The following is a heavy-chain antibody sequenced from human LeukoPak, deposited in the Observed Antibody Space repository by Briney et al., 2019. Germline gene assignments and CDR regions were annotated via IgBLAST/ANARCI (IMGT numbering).Heavy chain of an antibody. CDR2: IIPILGTA. Sequence: GASVKVSCKASGGTFSSYAISWVRQAPGQGLEWMGGIIPILGTANYAQKFQGRVTITADESTSTAYMELSSLRSEDTAVYYCASDIVGATSSRYFQHWGQGTLVTVSS. CDR1: GGTFSSYA. D-gene: IGHD1-26*01. V-gene: IGHV1-69*13. J-gene: IGHJ1*01. CDR3: ASDIVGATSSRYFQH.